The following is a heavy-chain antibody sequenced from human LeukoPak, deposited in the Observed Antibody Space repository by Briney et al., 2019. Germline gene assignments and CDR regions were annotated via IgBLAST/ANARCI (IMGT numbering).Heavy chain of an antibody. Sequence: NPSETLSLTCTVSGGSISSYYWSWIRQPPGKGLEWIGYIYYSGSTNYNPSLKSRVTISVDTSKNQFSLKLSSVTAADTAVYYCARSSSWFPPLDYWGQGTLVTVSS. CDR3: ARSSSWFPPLDY. D-gene: IGHD6-13*01. CDR1: GGSISSYY. CDR2: IYYSGST. V-gene: IGHV4-59*01. J-gene: IGHJ4*02.